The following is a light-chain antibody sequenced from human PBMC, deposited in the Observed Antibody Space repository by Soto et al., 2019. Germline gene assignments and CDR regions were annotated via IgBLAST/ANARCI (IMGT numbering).Light chain of an antibody. J-gene: IGKJ4*01. Sequence: DIQMTQSPSSLSASVGERVTITCRASQTISNYLNWYQQKPGKAPNLLIYSTSNLQSGVPSGFSGSGSGTDLTLTISSLRPEVSATYYCQQTHSFPLTFGGGTKVDIK. V-gene: IGKV1-39*01. CDR1: QTISNY. CDR2: STS. CDR3: QQTHSFPLT.